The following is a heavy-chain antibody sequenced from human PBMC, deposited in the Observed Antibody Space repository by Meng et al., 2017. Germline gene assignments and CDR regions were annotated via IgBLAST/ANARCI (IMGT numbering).Heavy chain of an antibody. CDR2: IIPIFGTA. Sequence: SVKVSCKASGGTFSSYAISWVRQAPGQGLEWMGGIIPIFGTANYAQKFQGRVTITADESTSTAYVELSSLRSEDTAVYYCARGLSVDTAMVTDYYGMDVWGQGTTVTVSS. CDR3: ARGLSVDTAMVTDYYGMDV. V-gene: IGHV1-69*13. J-gene: IGHJ6*02. CDR1: GGTFSSYA. D-gene: IGHD5-18*01.